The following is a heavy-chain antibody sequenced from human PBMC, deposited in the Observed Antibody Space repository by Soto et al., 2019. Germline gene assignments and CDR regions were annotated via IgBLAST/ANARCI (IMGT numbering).Heavy chain of an antibody. CDR2: IYYSGST. V-gene: IGHV4-31*03. J-gene: IGHJ6*02. D-gene: IGHD2-2*01. CDR3: ARASVYSSTSCYEAPSRMDV. Sequence: QVQLQESGPGLVKPSQTLSLTCTVSGGSISSGGYYWSWIRQHPGKGLEWIGYIYYSGSTYYNPSLKSRVTISVDTSKNQFSLKLSSVTAADTAVYYCARASVYSSTSCYEAPSRMDVWGQGTTVTVSS. CDR1: GGSISSGGYY.